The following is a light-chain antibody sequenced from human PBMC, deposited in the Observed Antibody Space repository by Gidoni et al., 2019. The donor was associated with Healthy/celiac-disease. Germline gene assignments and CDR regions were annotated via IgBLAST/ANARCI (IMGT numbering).Light chain of an antibody. V-gene: IGKV1-5*03. Sequence: DIQMTQSPSTLSASVGDRVTITCRASQSVNSWLAWYQQKPGKAPNLLIYKASSLESGVPARFSGSGSGTEFTLTISSLQPDDFATYYCQQYDIYPVTFXGXTKVEI. CDR2: KAS. J-gene: IGKJ4*01. CDR1: QSVNSW. CDR3: QQYDIYPVT.